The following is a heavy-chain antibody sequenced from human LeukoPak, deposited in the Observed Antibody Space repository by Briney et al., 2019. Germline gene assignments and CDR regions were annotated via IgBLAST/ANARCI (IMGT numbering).Heavy chain of an antibody. V-gene: IGHV3-23*01. Sequence: GGSLRLSCAASGFTFSSYAMSWVRQAPGKGLEWVSGISSSGAGTYYADSVKGRFTISRDNSKNTLYLQMNSLRAEDTAVYYCAKRRGGDYWGQGTLVTVSS. CDR1: GFTFSSYA. CDR2: ISSSGAGT. CDR3: AKRRGGDY. J-gene: IGHJ4*02. D-gene: IGHD6-25*01.